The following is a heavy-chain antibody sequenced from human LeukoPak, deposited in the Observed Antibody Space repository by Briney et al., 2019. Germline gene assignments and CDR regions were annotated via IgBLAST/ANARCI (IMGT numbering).Heavy chain of an antibody. CDR3: ATLYSSSWYPHEYDAFDI. Sequence: GGSLRLSCAASGFTFSTYRMSWVREAPGKGLEWVANIKQDGSEKHYVDSVKGRFTISRDNAKNSLYLQMNSLRAEDTAVYYCATLYSSSWYPHEYDAFDIWGQGTMVTVSS. CDR1: GFTFSTYR. V-gene: IGHV3-7*01. CDR2: IKQDGSEK. J-gene: IGHJ3*02. D-gene: IGHD6-13*01.